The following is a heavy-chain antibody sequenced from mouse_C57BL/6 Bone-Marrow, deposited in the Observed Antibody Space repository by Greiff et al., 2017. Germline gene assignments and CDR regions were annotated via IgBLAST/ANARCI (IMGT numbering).Heavy chain of an antibody. V-gene: IGHV1-19*01. D-gene: IGHD2-5*01. CDR1: GYTFTDYY. CDR2: IDPYNGGT. Sequence: VQLQQSGPVLVKPGASVKMSCKASGYTFTDYYMNWVKQSHGKSLEWIGVIDPYNGGTSYNQKFKGKATLTVDKSSSTAYMELNSLTSEDSAVYYCAREEFYSNGFAYWGQGTLVTVSA. CDR3: AREEFYSNGFAY. J-gene: IGHJ3*01.